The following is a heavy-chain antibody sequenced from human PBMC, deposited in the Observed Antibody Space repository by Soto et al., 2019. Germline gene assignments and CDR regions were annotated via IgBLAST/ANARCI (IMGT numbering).Heavy chain of an antibody. D-gene: IGHD5-18*01. CDR1: GFTFSSYG. J-gene: IGHJ4*02. V-gene: IGHV3-30*18. CDR2: ISYDGSNK. CDR3: AKIKKQLWLQYYFDY. Sequence: QVQLVESGGGVVQPGRSLRLSCAASGFTFSSYGMHWVRQAPGKWLEWVAVISYDGSNKYYADSVKGRFTISRDNSKNTMYLQMNSLRAEDKAVYYCAKIKKQLWLQYYFDYWGQGTLVTVSS.